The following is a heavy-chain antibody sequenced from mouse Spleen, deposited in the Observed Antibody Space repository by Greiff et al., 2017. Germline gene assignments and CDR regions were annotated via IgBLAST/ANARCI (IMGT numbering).Heavy chain of an antibody. J-gene: IGHJ1*01. Sequence: EVKLVESGTVLARPGASVKMSCKASGYRFTSYWMHWVKQRPGQGLEWIGAIYPGNSDTSYNQKFKGKAKLTAVTSASTAYMELSSLTNEDSAVYYCTRRRSYGRYWYFDVWGAGTTVTVSS. CDR2: IYPGNSDT. V-gene: IGHV1-5*01. CDR1: GYRFTSYW. CDR3: TRRRSYGRYWYFDV. D-gene: IGHD1-1*02.